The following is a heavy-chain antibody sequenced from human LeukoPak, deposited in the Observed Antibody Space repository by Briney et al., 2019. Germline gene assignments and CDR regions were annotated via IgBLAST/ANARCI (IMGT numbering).Heavy chain of an antibody. Sequence: ASVKVSCKASGYTFTSYAMNWVRQAPGQGLEWMGWINTNTGNPTYVQGFTGRFVFSLDTSVSTAYLQISSLKAEDTAVYYCARVTFRYSSSGFGYWGQGTLVTVSS. D-gene: IGHD6-13*01. CDR1: GYTFTSYA. CDR2: INTNTGNP. V-gene: IGHV7-4-1*02. CDR3: ARVTFRYSSSGFGY. J-gene: IGHJ4*02.